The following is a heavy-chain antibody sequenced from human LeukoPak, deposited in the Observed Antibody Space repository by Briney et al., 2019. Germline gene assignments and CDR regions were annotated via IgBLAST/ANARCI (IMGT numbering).Heavy chain of an antibody. CDR3: ARDQAGSGHYADY. D-gene: IGHD3-10*01. J-gene: IGHJ4*02. CDR1: GFTFTTYW. CDR2: ISYDGSNK. Sequence: PGGSLRLSCAASGFTFTTYWMGWVRQAPGKGLEWVAVISYDGSNKYYADSVKGRFTISRDNSKNTLYLHMNSLRAEDTAVYYCARDQAGSGHYADYWGQGTLVTVSS. V-gene: IGHV3-30*03.